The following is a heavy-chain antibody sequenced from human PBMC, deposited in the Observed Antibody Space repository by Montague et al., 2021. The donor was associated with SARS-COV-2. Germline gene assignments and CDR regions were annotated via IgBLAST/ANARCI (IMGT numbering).Heavy chain of an antibody. D-gene: IGHD4-11*01. CDR1: GFTFSSYA. CDR3: VSLKTDYSNYFDY. V-gene: IGHV3-30*04. Sequence: SLRLSCAASGFTFSSYAMHWVRQAPGKGLEWVAVISYDGSNKYYADSVKGRFTMSRDNSKNTLYLQMNSLRAEDTAVYYCVSLKTDYSNYFDYWGQGTLVTVSS. J-gene: IGHJ4*02. CDR2: ISYDGSNK.